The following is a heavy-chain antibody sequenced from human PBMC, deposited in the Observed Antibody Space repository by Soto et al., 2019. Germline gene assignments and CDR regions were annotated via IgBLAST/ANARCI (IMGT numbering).Heavy chain of an antibody. CDR1: GFTFSSYG. V-gene: IGHV3-30*18. D-gene: IGHD3-10*01. CDR2: ISYDGSLK. Sequence: QVHLVESGGGVVQPGRSLRLSCAASGFTFSSYGMHWVRQAPDKGLEWVAIISYDGSLKYYADSVKGRFTISRDNSKSALYLQMNSLRPEDTAVYYCAKDFKVSGSYYGSLNYYYGMDVWGQGTTVTVSS. CDR3: AKDFKVSGSYYGSLNYYYGMDV. J-gene: IGHJ6*02.